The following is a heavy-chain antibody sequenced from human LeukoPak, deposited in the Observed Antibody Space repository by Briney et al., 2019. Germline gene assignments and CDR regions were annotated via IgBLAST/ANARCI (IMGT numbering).Heavy chain of an antibody. V-gene: IGHV1-8*01. D-gene: IGHD3-16*01. Sequence: ASVKVSCKASGYTFTSYDINWVRQATGQGLEWMGWMNPNSGNTGYAQKFQGRVTMTRNTSISTAYMELSSLRSEDTAVYYCARTMYDYVWGSFRMVPTHFDYWGQGTLVTVSS. CDR3: ARTMYDYVWGSFRMVPTHFDY. CDR2: MNPNSGNT. CDR1: GYTFTSYD. J-gene: IGHJ4*02.